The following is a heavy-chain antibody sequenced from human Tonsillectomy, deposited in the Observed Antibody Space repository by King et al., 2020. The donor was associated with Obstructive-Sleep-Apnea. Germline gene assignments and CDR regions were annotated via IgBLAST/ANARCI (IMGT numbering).Heavy chain of an antibody. CDR2: IYYSGST. J-gene: IGHJ3*02. V-gene: IGHV4-39*07. CDR1: GGSISSSSYY. CDR3: ARGLTGRYFDWLLQHYAFDI. Sequence: LQLQESGPGLVKPSETLSLTCTVSGGSISSSSYYWGWIRQPPGKGLEWIGSIYYSGSTYYNPSLKSRVTISVDTSKNQFSLKLSSVTAADTAVYYCARGLTGRYFDWLLQHYAFDIWGQGTMVTVSS. D-gene: IGHD3-9*01.